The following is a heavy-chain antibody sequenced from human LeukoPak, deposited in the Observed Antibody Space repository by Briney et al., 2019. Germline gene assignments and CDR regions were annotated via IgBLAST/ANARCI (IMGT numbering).Heavy chain of an antibody. D-gene: IGHD3-22*01. CDR1: GFTFSSYE. Sequence: PGGSLRLSCAASGFTFSSYEMNWVRQAPGKGLEWVSSISGSSNYIYYAGSVKGRFTISRDNAKNSLYVQMNSLRAEDTAVYYCARDSSGYFDFDYWGQGTLVTVSS. J-gene: IGHJ4*02. CDR3: ARDSSGYFDFDY. CDR2: ISGSSNYI. V-gene: IGHV3-21*01.